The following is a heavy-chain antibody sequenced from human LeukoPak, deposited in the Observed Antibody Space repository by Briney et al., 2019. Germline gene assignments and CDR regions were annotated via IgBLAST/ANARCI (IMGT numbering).Heavy chain of an antibody. V-gene: IGHV4-59*08. J-gene: IGHJ4*02. Sequence: SETLSLTCTVSGGSISSYYWSWIRQPPGKGLEWIGYIYHSGSTYYNPSLKSRVTISVDRSKNQFSLKLSSVTAADTAVYYCARHDSLYYYGSGALYFDYWGQGTLVTVSS. CDR3: ARHDSLYYYGSGALYFDY. CDR2: IYHSGST. D-gene: IGHD3-10*01. CDR1: GGSISSYY.